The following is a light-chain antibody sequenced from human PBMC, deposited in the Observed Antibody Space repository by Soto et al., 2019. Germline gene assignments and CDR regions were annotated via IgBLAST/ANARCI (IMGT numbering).Light chain of an antibody. Sequence: QSVLTQPSSVSGSPEQSITIFCTGTSSDVGGYHYVSWYQHHPGKAPKLIIYDVTNRPSGVSNPFSGSKSGNTASLTISGLQPEDEADYYSSSYTTSNTRQIVFGTGTKVTVL. J-gene: IGLJ1*01. CDR3: SSYTTSNTRQIV. V-gene: IGLV2-14*03. CDR1: SSDVGGYHY. CDR2: DVT.